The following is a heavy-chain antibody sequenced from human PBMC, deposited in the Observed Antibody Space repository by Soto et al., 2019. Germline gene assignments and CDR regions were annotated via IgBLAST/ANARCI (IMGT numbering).Heavy chain of an antibody. CDR2: IKSKTDGGTT. CDR3: TTDPPPKYYDFWSGYYPRPYYGMDV. V-gene: IGHV3-15*07. Sequence: SLRLSCAASGFTFSNAWMNWVRQAPGKGLEWVGRIKSKTDGGTTDYAAPEKGRFTISRDDSKNTLYLQMNSLKTEDTAVYYCTTDPPPKYYDFWSGYYPRPYYGMDVWGQGTTVTVSS. D-gene: IGHD3-3*01. CDR1: GFTFSNAW. J-gene: IGHJ6*02.